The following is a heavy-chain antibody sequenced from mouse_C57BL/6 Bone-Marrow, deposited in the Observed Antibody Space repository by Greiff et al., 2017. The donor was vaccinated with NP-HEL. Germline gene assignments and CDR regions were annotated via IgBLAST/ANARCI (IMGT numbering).Heavy chain of an antibody. J-gene: IGHJ1*03. D-gene: IGHD1-1*01. V-gene: IGHV1-80*01. CDR2: IYPGDGDT. Sequence: VQLQQSGAELVKPGASVKISCKASGYAFSSYWMNWVKQRPGKGLEWIGQIYPGDGDTNYNGKFKGKATLTADKSSSTAYMQLSSLTSEDAAVYFCARVYYGLWDFDVWGTGTTVTVSS. CDR3: ARVYYGLWDFDV. CDR1: GYAFSSYW.